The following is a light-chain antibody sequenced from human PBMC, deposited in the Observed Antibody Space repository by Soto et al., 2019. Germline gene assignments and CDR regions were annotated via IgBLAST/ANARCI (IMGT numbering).Light chain of an antibody. CDR3: QQRSNWPPLT. Sequence: EVVMTQSPATLSVSPGERVTFSCRASQSVTTNLAWYQHKPGQSPRLLISGASTGASGIPPRFSGSGSGTEFTLTIDRLQSADFAVYYCQQRSNWPPLTFGGGTKVEIK. J-gene: IGKJ4*01. CDR1: QSVTTN. V-gene: IGKV3-15*01. CDR2: GAS.